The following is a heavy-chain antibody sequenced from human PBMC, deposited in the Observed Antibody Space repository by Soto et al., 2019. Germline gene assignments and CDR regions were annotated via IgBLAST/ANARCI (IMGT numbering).Heavy chain of an antibody. CDR3: ARGDIVVVPAAMTPSYYYYYMDV. Sequence: ASVKVSCKASGYTFTSYDINWVRQATGQGLEWMGWMNPNSGNTGYAQKFQGRVTMTRNTSISTAYMELSSLRSEDTAVYYCARGDIVVVPAAMTPSYYYYYMDVWGKGTTVTRLL. D-gene: IGHD2-2*01. V-gene: IGHV1-8*01. J-gene: IGHJ6*03. CDR2: MNPNSGNT. CDR1: GYTFTSYD.